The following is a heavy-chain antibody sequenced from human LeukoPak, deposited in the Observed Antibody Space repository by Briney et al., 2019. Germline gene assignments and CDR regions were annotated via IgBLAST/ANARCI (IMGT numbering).Heavy chain of an antibody. CDR1: GFTFSSYW. Sequence: GGSLRPSCAASGFTFSSYWMSWVRQALGKGLEWVANIKQDGSEKYYVDSVKGRFTISRDNAKNSLYLQMNSLRAEDTAVYYCARDHVGDVWGFDYWGQGTLVTVSS. CDR3: ARDHVGDVWGFDY. J-gene: IGHJ4*02. V-gene: IGHV3-7*01. CDR2: IKQDGSEK. D-gene: IGHD3-16*01.